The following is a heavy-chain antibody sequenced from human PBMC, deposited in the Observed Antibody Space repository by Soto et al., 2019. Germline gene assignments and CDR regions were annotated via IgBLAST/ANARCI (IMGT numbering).Heavy chain of an antibody. CDR1: GFTFSDYY. Sequence: GGSLRLSCAASGFTFSDYYMSWIRQAPGKGLEWVSYISSSGSTIYYADSVKGRFTISRDNAKNSLYLQMNSLRAEDTAVYYCARASRVITFGGVIVRLTNAFDIWGQGTMVTVSS. J-gene: IGHJ3*02. CDR3: ARASRVITFGGVIVRLTNAFDI. CDR2: ISSSGSTI. V-gene: IGHV3-11*04. D-gene: IGHD3-16*02.